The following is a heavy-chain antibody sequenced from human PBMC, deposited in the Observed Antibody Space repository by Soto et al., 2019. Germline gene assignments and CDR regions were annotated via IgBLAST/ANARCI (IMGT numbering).Heavy chain of an antibody. CDR2: ISYDGSNK. D-gene: IGHD2-2*01. Sequence: PGGSLRLSCAASGFTFSSYAMHWVRQAPGKGLEWVAVISYDGSNKYYADSVKGRFTISRDNSKNTLYLQMNSLRAEDTAVYYCARDLLGYGSSTSCAYGIDVWGQGTTVTVYS. V-gene: IGHV3-30-3*01. CDR3: ARDLLGYGSSTSCAYGIDV. J-gene: IGHJ6*02. CDR1: GFTFSSYA.